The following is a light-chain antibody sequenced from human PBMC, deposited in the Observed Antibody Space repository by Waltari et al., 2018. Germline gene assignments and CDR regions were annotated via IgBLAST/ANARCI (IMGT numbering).Light chain of an antibody. CDR2: TNN. Sequence: QSVLTQPPSASGTPGQRVTISCSGSRSNIGTNPVNWSQQFPGPAPKLLTFTNNEGPSGVPDLFAGSMSGTSASLAISGRQSEDESDYYCAAWDDSLSGLVFGGGTKLTVL. CDR3: AAWDDSLSGLV. V-gene: IGLV1-44*01. CDR1: RSNIGTNP. J-gene: IGLJ2*01.